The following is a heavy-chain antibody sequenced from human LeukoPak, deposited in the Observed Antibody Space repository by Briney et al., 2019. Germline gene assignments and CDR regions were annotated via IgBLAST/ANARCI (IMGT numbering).Heavy chain of an antibody. J-gene: IGHJ4*02. CDR1: GYTFTGYY. V-gene: IGHV1-2*02. Sequence: GASVKVSCKASGYTFTGYYMHWVRQAPGQGLEWMGYINPTSGGTNYAQRFQGRVTMTRDTSISTAYMELSRLRSDDTAVYYCARESMSGYYFDYWGRGTLVTVSS. CDR3: ARESMSGYYFDY. CDR2: INPTSGGT. D-gene: IGHD3-3*01.